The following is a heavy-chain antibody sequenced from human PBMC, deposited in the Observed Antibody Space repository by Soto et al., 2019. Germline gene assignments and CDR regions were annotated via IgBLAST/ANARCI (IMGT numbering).Heavy chain of an antibody. V-gene: IGHV1-69*02. CDR3: ARLDYGDPGY. CDR1: GGTFSSYM. D-gene: IGHD4-17*01. J-gene: IGHJ4*02. CDR2: IIPILGIA. Sequence: QFQLLQSGAEVKKPGSSVKVSCKASGGTFSSYMISWVGQPPEQGLEWMGRIIPILGIANYAQKFQGRVTITADKSTSTAYMELSSLRSEDTAVYYCARLDYGDPGYWGQGTLVTVSS.